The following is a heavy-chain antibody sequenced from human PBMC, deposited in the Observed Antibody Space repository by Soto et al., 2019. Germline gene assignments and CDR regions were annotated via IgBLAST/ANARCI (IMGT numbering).Heavy chain of an antibody. D-gene: IGHD3-9*01. CDR2: VYWDDAK. CDR1: GFSLNSRGVG. J-gene: IGHJ4*02. Sequence: QITLRESGPALVKPTQTLTLTCTFSGFSLNSRGVGVGWVRQPPGKALEWLAIVYWDDAKRYRPSLRSRLSIRKDTPKNQVVLTLTNTDPVDTATYYCVHRGPVDETGMGFDFWGQGSRVTVSS. CDR3: VHRGPVDETGMGFDF. V-gene: IGHV2-5*02.